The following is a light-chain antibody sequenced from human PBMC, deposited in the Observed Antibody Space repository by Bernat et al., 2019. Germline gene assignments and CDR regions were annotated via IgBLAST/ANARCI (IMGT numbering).Light chain of an antibody. V-gene: IGLV3-21*04. J-gene: IGLJ1*01. CDR3: QVWDSSSADYV. Sequence: SYVVTQPPSVSVAPGEAANITCGGGNIGSKSVNWYQQKPGQALVLVIYYDNVRPSGIPERFSGSNSGNTATLTVSRVEAGDEADYHCQVWDSSSADYVFGTGTQVTVL. CDR1: NIGSKS. CDR2: YDN.